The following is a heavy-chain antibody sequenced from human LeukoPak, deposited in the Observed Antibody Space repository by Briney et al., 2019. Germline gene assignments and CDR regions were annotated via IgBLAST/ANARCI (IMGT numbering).Heavy chain of an antibody. J-gene: IGHJ4*02. V-gene: IGHV3-21*01. Sequence: GGSLRLSCAASGFTFSSYAMNWVRQAPGKGLEWVSSISSSSSYIYYADSVKGRFTISRDNAKNSLYLQMNSLRAEDTAVYYCARVGRGYGALTNWGQGTLVTVSS. CDR3: ARVGRGYGALTN. CDR1: GFTFSSYA. D-gene: IGHD2-15*01. CDR2: ISSSSSYI.